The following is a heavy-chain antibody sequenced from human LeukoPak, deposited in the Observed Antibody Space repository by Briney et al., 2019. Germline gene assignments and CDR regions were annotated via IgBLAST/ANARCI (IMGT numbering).Heavy chain of an antibody. CDR3: AKLRIVGATTRYDY. J-gene: IGHJ4*02. V-gene: IGHV3-30*18. CDR1: GFTSSSYG. D-gene: IGHD1-26*01. CDR2: ISYDGSNK. Sequence: GGSLRLSCAASGFTSSSYGMHWVRQAPGKGLEWVAVISYDGSNKYYADSVKGRFTISRDNSKNTLYLQMNSLRAEDTAVYYCAKLRIVGATTRYDYWGQGTLVTVSS.